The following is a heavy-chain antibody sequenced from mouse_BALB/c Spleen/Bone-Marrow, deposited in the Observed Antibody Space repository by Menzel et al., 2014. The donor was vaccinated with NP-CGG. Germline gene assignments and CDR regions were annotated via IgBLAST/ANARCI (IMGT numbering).Heavy chain of an antibody. Sequence: EVQRVESGGGLVQPGGSLKLSCAASGFDFSRYWMSWVRQAPGKGLEWIGEINPDSRTINYSPSLKDQFIISRDNAKNTLYLQMSKVRSEDTALYYCARQGYYGRSDYWGQGTTLTVSS. J-gene: IGHJ2*01. V-gene: IGHV4-1*02. CDR3: ARQGYYGRSDY. D-gene: IGHD1-1*01. CDR1: GFDFSRYW. CDR2: INPDSRTI.